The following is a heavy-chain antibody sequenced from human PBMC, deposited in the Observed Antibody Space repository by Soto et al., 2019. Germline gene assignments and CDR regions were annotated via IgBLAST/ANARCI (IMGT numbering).Heavy chain of an antibody. CDR3: ARIAIFGVNYYMDV. CDR2: ISAYNGNT. J-gene: IGHJ6*03. D-gene: IGHD3-3*01. V-gene: IGHV1-18*01. Sequence: ASVKVSCKASGYTFTSYGISWVRQAPGQGLEWMGWISAYNGNTNYAQKLQGSVNMTKDTSTSTAYMELRSLRSDDTAVYYCARIAIFGVNYYMDVWGKGTTVTVSS. CDR1: GYTFTSYG.